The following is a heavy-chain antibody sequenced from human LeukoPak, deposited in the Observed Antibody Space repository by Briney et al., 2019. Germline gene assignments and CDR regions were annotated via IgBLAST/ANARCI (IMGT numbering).Heavy chain of an antibody. Sequence: MASETLSLTCAVYGGSFSGYYWSWVRQPPGKGLEWVGEINHSGSTNYNPSPKRRVTISVDTSKNQFSLKLSSVTAADTAVYYCARSSSWSLYYYYYYMDVWGKGTTVTVSS. CDR1: GGSFSGYY. V-gene: IGHV4-34*01. CDR2: INHSGST. D-gene: IGHD6-6*01. CDR3: ARSSSWSLYYYYYYMDV. J-gene: IGHJ6*03.